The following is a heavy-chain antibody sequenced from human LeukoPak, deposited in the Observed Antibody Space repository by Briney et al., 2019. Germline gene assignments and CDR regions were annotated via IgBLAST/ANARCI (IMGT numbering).Heavy chain of an antibody. CDR3: ARVGAAAGTISWSDP. V-gene: IGHV4-59*01. D-gene: IGHD6-13*01. CDR2: IYYSGST. CDR1: GGSISTYY. J-gene: IGHJ5*02. Sequence: SETLSLTCTVSGGSISTYYWSWIRQPPGKGLEWIGYIYYSGSTNYNPSLKSRVTISVDTSKNQFSLKLSSVTAADTAVYYCARVGAAAGTISWSDPWGQGTLVTVSS.